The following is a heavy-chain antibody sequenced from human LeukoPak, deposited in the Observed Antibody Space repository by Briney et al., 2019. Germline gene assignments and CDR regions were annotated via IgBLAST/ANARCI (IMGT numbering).Heavy chain of an antibody. D-gene: IGHD3-3*01. Sequence: PSQTPSLTCTVSGGSISSGSYYWSWIRQPPGKGLEWIGYIYYSGSTYYNPSLKSRVTISVDTSKNQFSLKLSSVTAADTAVYYCARHRSGLYDFWSGYYGSPFDYWGQGTLVTVSS. J-gene: IGHJ4*02. CDR1: GGSISSGSYY. CDR3: ARHRSGLYDFWSGYYGSPFDY. CDR2: IYYSGST. V-gene: IGHV4-30-4*08.